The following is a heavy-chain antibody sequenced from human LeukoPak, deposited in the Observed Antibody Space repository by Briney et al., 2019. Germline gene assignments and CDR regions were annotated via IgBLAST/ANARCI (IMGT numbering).Heavy chain of an antibody. D-gene: IGHD3-10*01. CDR2: ISGSGGST. CDR3: AKAGRGSGSYYKNTFDY. V-gene: IGHV3-23*01. CDR1: GFTFSSYA. J-gene: IGHJ4*02. Sequence: PGGSLRLSCAASGFTFSSYAMSWVRQAPGKGLEWVSAISGSGGSTYYADSVKGRFTISRDNSKNTLYLQMNSLRAEDTAVYYCAKAGRGSGSYYKNTFDYWGQGTLVTVSS.